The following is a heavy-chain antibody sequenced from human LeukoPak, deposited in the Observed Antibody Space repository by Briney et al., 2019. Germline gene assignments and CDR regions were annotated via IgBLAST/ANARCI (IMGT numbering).Heavy chain of an antibody. D-gene: IGHD3-9*01. J-gene: IGHJ4*02. CDR3: GAEGYDILTGYYGIDY. CDR2: INPSGGST. Sequence: GASVKVSCKASGYTFTSYYMHWVRQAPGQGLEWMGIINPSGGSTSYVQKFQGRATMTRDTSTSTVYMELSSLRSEDTAVYYCGAEGYDILTGYYGIDYWGQGTLVTVSS. V-gene: IGHV1-46*03. CDR1: GYTFTSYY.